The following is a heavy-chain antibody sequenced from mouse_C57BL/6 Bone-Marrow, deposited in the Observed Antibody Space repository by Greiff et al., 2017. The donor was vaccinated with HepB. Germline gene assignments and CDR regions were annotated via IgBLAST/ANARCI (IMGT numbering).Heavy chain of an antibody. CDR3: TRGTTVFDY. D-gene: IGHD1-1*01. CDR1: GYSFTGYY. J-gene: IGHJ2*01. Sequence: DVQLQESGPELVKPGASVKISCKASGYSFTGYYMHWVKQSPENSLEWIGEINPDTGRTTYNQKFKDKVTLTVDKSSSIVYLQLKSLTSEESPVYYCTRGTTVFDYWGQGTTLTVSS. V-gene: IGHV1-42*01. CDR2: INPDTGRT.